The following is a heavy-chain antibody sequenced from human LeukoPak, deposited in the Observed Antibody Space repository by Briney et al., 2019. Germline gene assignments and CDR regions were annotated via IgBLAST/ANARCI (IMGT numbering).Heavy chain of an antibody. V-gene: IGHV3-21*04. J-gene: IGHJ6*02. Sequence: GGSLRLSCAASGFTFSSYSMNWIRQPPGKGLEWVSSIISSSSSMYYADSVKGRFTVSRDNAKNSLYLQMNSLRSEDTAVYYCARVRGAYYYYGMDVWGQGTTVTVSS. D-gene: IGHD3-16*01. CDR3: ARVRGAYYYYGMDV. CDR1: GFTFSSYS. CDR2: IISSSSSM.